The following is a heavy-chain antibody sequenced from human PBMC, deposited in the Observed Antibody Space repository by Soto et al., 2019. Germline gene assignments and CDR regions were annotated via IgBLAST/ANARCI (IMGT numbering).Heavy chain of an antibody. CDR2: IYSGGST. Sequence: EVQLVESGGGLVQPGGSLRLSCAASGFTVSSNYMSWVRQAPGKGLEWVSVIYSGGSTYYADSVKGRFTISRHNSKNTLYLQMTSLRAEDTAVYYCARCDGDYGDYCYYYYYMDVWGKGTTVTVSS. J-gene: IGHJ6*03. CDR3: ARCDGDYGDYCYYYYYMDV. V-gene: IGHV3-53*04. D-gene: IGHD4-17*01. CDR1: GFTVSSNY.